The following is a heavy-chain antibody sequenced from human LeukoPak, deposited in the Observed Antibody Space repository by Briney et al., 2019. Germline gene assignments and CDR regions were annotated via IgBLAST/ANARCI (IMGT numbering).Heavy chain of an antibody. D-gene: IGHD3-10*01. J-gene: IGHJ3*02. CDR3: ARGLKADLLWFGELLYHDAFDI. V-gene: IGHV4-39*07. CDR1: GGSISSSSYY. CDR2: IYYSGST. Sequence: SETLSLTCTVPGGSISSSSYYWGWIRQPPGKGLEWIGSIYYSGSTYYNPSLKSRVTISVDTSKNQFSLKLSSVTAADTAVYYCARGLKADLLWFGELLYHDAFDIWGQGTMVTVSS.